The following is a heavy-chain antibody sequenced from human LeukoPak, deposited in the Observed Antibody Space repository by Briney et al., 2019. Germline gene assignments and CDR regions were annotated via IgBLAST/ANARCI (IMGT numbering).Heavy chain of an antibody. Sequence: TSETLSLTCTVSGGSISSGDYYWSWIRQPPGKGLEWIGYIYYSGSTYYNPSLKSRVTISVDTSKNQFSLKLSSVTAADTAMYYCARVNYYGSGSYLFDYWGQGTLVTVSS. V-gene: IGHV4-30-4*08. CDR3: ARVNYYGSGSYLFDY. J-gene: IGHJ4*02. CDR1: GGSISSGDYY. CDR2: IYYSGST. D-gene: IGHD3-10*01.